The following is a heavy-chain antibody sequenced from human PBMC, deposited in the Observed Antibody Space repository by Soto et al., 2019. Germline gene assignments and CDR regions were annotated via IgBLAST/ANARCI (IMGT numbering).Heavy chain of an antibody. V-gene: IGHV1-18*01. CDR1: GYTFTSYG. J-gene: IGHJ3*02. Sequence: ASVKVSCKASGYTFTSYGISWVRQAPGQGLEWMGWISGYNGNTNYAQKLQGRVTMTTDTSTSTVYMELRSLRSDDTAVYYCAIDRVGYCSGGSCAADAFDIWGQGTMVTVSS. CDR3: AIDRVGYCSGGSCAADAFDI. D-gene: IGHD2-15*01. CDR2: ISGYNGNT.